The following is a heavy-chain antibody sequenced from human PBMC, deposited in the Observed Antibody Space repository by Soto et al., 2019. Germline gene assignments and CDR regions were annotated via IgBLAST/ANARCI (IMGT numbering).Heavy chain of an antibody. V-gene: IGHV1-69*13. D-gene: IGHD2-2*01. CDR1: GGTFSSYA. CDR2: IIPIFGTA. CDR3: ARADCSSTSCYRYWFDP. Sequence: SVKVSCKASGGTFSSYAISWVRQAPGQGLEWMGGIIPIFGTANYAQKFQGKVTITADESTSTAYMELSSLRSEDTAVYYCARADCSSTSCYRYWFDPWGQGTLVTVSS. J-gene: IGHJ5*02.